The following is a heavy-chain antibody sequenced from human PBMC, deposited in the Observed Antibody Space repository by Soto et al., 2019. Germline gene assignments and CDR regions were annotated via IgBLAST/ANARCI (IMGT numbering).Heavy chain of an antibody. CDR2: IIPIFGTA. CDR3: ARGVGYCGGDCYSDDFDY. V-gene: IGHV1-69*13. CDR1: GGTFSSYA. J-gene: IGHJ4*02. Sequence: SVKVSCKASGGTFSSYAISWVRQAPGQGLEWMGGIIPIFGTANCAQKFQGRVTITADESTSTACMELSSLRSEDTAVYYCARGVGYCGGDCYSDDFDYWGQGTLVTVSS. D-gene: IGHD2-21*02.